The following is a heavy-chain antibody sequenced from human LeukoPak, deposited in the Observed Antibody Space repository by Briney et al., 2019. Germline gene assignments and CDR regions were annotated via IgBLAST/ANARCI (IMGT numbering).Heavy chain of an antibody. Sequence: SETLSLTCTVSGGSISSYYWSWIRQPPGTGLEWIGFIYYSGSTNYNPSLKSRVTMSVDTSKNQFSLKLSSVTAADTAVYYCARDTPSGSYYDYWGQGTLVTVSS. D-gene: IGHD1-26*01. CDR3: ARDTPSGSYYDY. V-gene: IGHV4-59*01. CDR1: GGSISSYY. J-gene: IGHJ4*02. CDR2: IYYSGST.